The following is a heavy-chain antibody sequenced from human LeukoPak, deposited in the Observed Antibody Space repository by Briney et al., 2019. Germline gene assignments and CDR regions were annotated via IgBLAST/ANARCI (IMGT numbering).Heavy chain of an antibody. J-gene: IGHJ4*02. D-gene: IGHD3-16*01. CDR2: LNSDGSST. CDR3: ARSRYDYIWGIDY. CDR1: GFTFSNYW. Sequence: VGSLRLSCAASGFTFSNYWMHWVRRAPGKGLVWVSRLNSDGSSTNYADSVKGRFTISRDNAKNTLYLQMNSLRDEDTAAFYCARSRYDYIWGIDYWGQGTLVTISS. V-gene: IGHV3-74*01.